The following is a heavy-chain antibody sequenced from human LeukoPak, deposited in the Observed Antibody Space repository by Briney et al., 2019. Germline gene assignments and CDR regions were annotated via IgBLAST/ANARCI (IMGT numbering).Heavy chain of an antibody. V-gene: IGHV3-21*01. CDR1: GFTFSSYS. CDR3: ASRVQIVGAPFAY. D-gene: IGHD1-26*01. Sequence: GGSLRLSCAASGFTFSSYSMNWVRQAPGKGLEWVSSISSSSSYIYYADSVKGRFTISRDNAKNSLYQQMNSLRAEDTAVYYCASRVQIVGAPFAYWGQGTLVTVSS. J-gene: IGHJ4*02. CDR2: ISSSSSYI.